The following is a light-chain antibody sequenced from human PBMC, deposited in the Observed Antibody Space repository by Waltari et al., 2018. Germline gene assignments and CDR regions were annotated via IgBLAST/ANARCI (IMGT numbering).Light chain of an antibody. Sequence: QSALTPPASVSGSPGPSITISCTGTSSAVGGYNLVSWYQQHPGKAPKLIIYEVSNRPSGVSSRFSGSKSGNTASLTISGLQAEDEADYFCGSYTLINTIVVFGTGTKVTVL. J-gene: IGLJ1*01. V-gene: IGLV2-14*01. CDR3: GSYTLINTIVV. CDR2: EVS. CDR1: SSAVGGYNL.